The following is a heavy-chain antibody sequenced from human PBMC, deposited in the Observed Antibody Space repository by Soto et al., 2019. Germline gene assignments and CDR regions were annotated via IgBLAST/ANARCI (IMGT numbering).Heavy chain of an antibody. J-gene: IGHJ3*02. Sequence: QVQLVQSGAEVKKPGASVKVSCRASGYTFTTYTLLWVRQAPGQRLEWMAWINPGNGDTKYSQNFQGRVTATRDTSTSKAYMEMSSLRSEDTATYYCARKLPECQIGWAWALDIWGQGTMVTVSS. V-gene: IGHV1-3*01. D-gene: IGHD3-3*01. CDR2: INPGNGDT. CDR1: GYTFTTYT. CDR3: ARKLPECQIGWAWALDI.